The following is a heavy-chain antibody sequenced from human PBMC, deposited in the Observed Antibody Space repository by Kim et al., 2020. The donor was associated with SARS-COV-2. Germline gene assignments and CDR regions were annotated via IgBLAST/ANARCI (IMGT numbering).Heavy chain of an antibody. CDR3: ARFSYDAFDI. V-gene: IGHV6-1*01. J-gene: IGHJ3*02. CDR1: GDSVSSKSAA. Sequence: SQTLSLTCAISGDSVSSKSAAWNWIRQSPSRGLEWLGRTYYRSKWYNDYELSVKSRLTIHPDTSKNQFSLHLNSVTPEDTAVYYCARFSYDAFDIWGQGTMVTVSS. CDR2: TYYRSKWYN.